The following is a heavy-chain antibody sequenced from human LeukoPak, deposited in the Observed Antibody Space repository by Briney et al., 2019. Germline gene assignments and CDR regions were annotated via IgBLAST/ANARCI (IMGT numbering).Heavy chain of an antibody. CDR1: GFPFSSYW. V-gene: IGHV3-74*03. Sequence: GGSLRLSCEPSGFPFSSYWMLWVRQAPGKGLVWVSRISGDGTIKTYADFVRGRFFASRDNTKNILYLQMNSLKVEDTATYFCSRSQFDYWGQGVLVTVSS. CDR2: ISGDGTIK. CDR3: SRSQFDY. J-gene: IGHJ4*02.